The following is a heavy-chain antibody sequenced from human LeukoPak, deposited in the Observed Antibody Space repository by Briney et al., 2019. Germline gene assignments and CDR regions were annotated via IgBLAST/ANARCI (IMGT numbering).Heavy chain of an antibody. Sequence: PSETLSLTCTVSGYSISSGYHWGWIRQPPGKGLEWVGSIYHSGSTYYNPSLKSRVTISVDTSKNQFSLKLSSVTAADTAVYYCAKIVSRVGAAEYYFDYWGQGTLVTVSS. V-gene: IGHV4-38-2*02. D-gene: IGHD1-26*01. CDR1: GYSISSGYH. CDR3: AKIVSRVGAAEYYFDY. J-gene: IGHJ4*02. CDR2: IYHSGST.